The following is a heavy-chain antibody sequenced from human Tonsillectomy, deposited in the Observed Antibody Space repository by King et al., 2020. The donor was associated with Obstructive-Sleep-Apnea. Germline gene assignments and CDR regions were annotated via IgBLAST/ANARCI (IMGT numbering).Heavy chain of an antibody. V-gene: IGHV4-59*08. J-gene: IGHJ4*02. D-gene: IGHD1-1*01. Sequence: VQLQESGPGLVKPSETLSLTCTVSGGSISGYYWSWIRQPPGKGLVWIGYIYYSGSTNYHPSLKSRVTISVDTSKNQFSLKLSSVTAADTAVYYCARQRDRLEPTDSWGQGTLVTVSS. CDR2: IYYSGST. CDR3: ARQRDRLEPTDS. CDR1: GGSISGYY.